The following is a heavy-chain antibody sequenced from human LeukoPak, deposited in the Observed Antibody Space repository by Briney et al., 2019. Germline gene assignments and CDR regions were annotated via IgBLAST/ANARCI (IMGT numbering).Heavy chain of an antibody. D-gene: IGHD1-26*01. J-gene: IGHJ6*02. Sequence: GGSLRLCCAASGFTFSNAWMSGVRQAPGKGLELVGRIKSKTDGGTTDYAAPVKGRFTISRDDSKNMLYLQMNSLKTEDTAVYYCTTDMGGYYYYGIDVWGQGTTVTVSS. CDR2: IKSKTDGGTT. CDR3: TTDMGGYYYYGIDV. V-gene: IGHV3-15*01. CDR1: GFTFSNAW.